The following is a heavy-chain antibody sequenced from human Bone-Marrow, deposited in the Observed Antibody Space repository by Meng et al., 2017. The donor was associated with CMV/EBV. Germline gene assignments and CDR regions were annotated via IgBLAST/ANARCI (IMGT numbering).Heavy chain of an antibody. D-gene: IGHD4-23*01. Sequence: GGSLRLSCAASGFTFSSYSMNWVRQAPGKGLEWVSSISSSSSYIYYADSVKGRFTISRDNAKNSLYLQMNSLRAEDTAVYYCARYPMTTVVTLNFDYWGQGTLVTASS. CDR3: ARYPMTTVVTLNFDY. J-gene: IGHJ4*02. V-gene: IGHV3-21*01. CDR2: ISSSSSYI. CDR1: GFTFSSYS.